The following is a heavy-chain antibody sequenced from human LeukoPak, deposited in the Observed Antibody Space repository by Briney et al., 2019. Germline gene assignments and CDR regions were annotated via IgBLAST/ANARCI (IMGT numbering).Heavy chain of an antibody. V-gene: IGHV1-8*02. J-gene: IGHJ5*02. D-gene: IGHD3-3*01. CDR2: MNPNSGNT. CDR3: ARGHYDFGWFDP. CDR1: GGSFNSYA. Sequence: ASVKVSCKASGGSFNSYAVSWVRQAPGQGLEWMGWMNPNSGNTGYAQKFQGRVTMTRNTSISTAYMELSSLRSEDTAVYYCARGHYDFGWFDPWGQGTLVTVSS.